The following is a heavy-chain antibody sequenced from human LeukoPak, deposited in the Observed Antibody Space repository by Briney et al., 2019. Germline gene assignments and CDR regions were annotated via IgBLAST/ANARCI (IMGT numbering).Heavy chain of an antibody. CDR2: ISGSGGST. D-gene: IGHD6-6*01. CDR3: ARGLSSSQSNYYYYYMDV. Sequence: GGTLRLSCAASGFTFSSYDMSWVRQAPGKGPEWVSTISGSGGSTYYADSVKGRFTISRDNAKNSLYLQMNSLRAEDTAVYYCARGLSSSQSNYYYYYMDVWGKGTTVTVSS. CDR1: GFTFSSYD. J-gene: IGHJ6*03. V-gene: IGHV3-23*01.